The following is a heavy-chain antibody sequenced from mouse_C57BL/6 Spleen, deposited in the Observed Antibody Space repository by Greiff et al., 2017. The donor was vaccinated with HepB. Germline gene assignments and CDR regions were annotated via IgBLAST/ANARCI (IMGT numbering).Heavy chain of an antibody. J-gene: IGHJ2*01. CDR2: IYPGDGDT. V-gene: IGHV1-80*01. Sequence: QVQLQQPGAELVKPGASVKISCKASGYSFSSYWMNWVKQRPGKGLEWIGQIYPGDGDTNYNGKFKGKATLTADKSSSTAYMQLSSLTSEDSAVYFCAKSLITTVVATFDYWGQGTTLTVSS. CDR3: AKSLITTVVATFDY. D-gene: IGHD1-1*01. CDR1: GYSFSSYW.